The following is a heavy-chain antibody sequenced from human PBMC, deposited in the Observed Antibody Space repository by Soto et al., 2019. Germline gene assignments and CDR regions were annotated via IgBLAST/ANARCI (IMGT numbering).Heavy chain of an antibody. CDR2: IRSKAYGGTT. V-gene: IGHV3-49*04. CDR3: TRVGSSSWYVWLANYYYYYGMDV. Sequence: LRLSCTASGFTFGDYAMSWVRQAPGKGLEWVGFIRSKAYGGTTEYAASVKGRFTISRDDPKSIAYLQMNSLKTEDTAVYYCTRVGSSSWYVWLANYYYYYGMDVWGQGTTVTVSS. J-gene: IGHJ6*02. D-gene: IGHD6-13*01. CDR1: GFTFGDYA.